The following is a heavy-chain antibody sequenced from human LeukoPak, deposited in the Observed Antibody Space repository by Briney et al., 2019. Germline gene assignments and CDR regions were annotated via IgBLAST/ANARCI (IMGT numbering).Heavy chain of an antibody. J-gene: IGHJ3*02. CDR3: ARGRESAFDI. Sequence: SPTLSLTCAISGDSVSSNSVAWNWVRQSPARGLEWLGMTYRGAVYYNAYASYVKGRITINVDTSKNQFSLHVIYVTPEDAAVYYCARGRESAFDIWGQGTMVTVSS. V-gene: IGHV6-1*01. CDR2: TYRGAVYYN. CDR1: GDSVSSNSVA.